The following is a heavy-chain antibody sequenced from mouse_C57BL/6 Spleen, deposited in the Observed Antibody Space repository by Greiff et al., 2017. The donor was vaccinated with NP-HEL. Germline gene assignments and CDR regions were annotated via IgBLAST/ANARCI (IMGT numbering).Heavy chain of an antibody. D-gene: IGHD4-1*01. J-gene: IGHJ2*01. V-gene: IGHV5-4*03. CDR2: ISDGGSYT. Sequence: EVKLVESGGGLVKPGGSLKLSCAASGFTFSSYAMSWVRQTPEKRLEWVATISDGGSYTYYPDNVKGRFTISRDNAKNNLYLQMSHLKSEATAMYYCARGRELGEGDYWGQSTTLTVSS. CDR3: ARGRELGEGDY. CDR1: GFTFSSYA.